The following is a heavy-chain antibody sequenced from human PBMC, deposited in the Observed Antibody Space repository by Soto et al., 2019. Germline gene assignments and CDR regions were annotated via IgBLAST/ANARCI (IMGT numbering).Heavy chain of an antibody. CDR1: GDSISRGGYS. Sequence: QLQLQESGSGLVRPSQTLSLTCAVSGDSISRGGYSWTWIRQPPGKALEWIGNIYDSGSTSYNPSLTSRVTISVNRSKNQVSLKLSSVTAADTAVYFCARGSSSYYDYGMDVWGQGTTVTVSS. CDR2: IYDSGST. CDR3: ARGSSSYYDYGMDV. D-gene: IGHD6-13*01. V-gene: IGHV4-30-2*01. J-gene: IGHJ6*02.